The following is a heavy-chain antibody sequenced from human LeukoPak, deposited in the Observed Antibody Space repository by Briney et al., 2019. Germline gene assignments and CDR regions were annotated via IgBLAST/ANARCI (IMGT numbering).Heavy chain of an antibody. V-gene: IGHV4-38-2*02. Sequence: SETPSLTCTVSGYSISSGYYWGWIRQPPGKGLEWIGSIYYSGSTYYNPSLKSRVTISVDTSKNQFSLKLSSVTAADTAVYYCARVNYYDSSGYWGYFDYWGQGTLVTVSS. CDR2: IYYSGST. CDR3: ARVNYYDSSGYWGYFDY. J-gene: IGHJ4*02. D-gene: IGHD3-22*01. CDR1: GYSISSGYY.